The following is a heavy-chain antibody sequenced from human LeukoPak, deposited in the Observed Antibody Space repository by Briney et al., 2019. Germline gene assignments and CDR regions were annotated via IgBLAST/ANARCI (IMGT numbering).Heavy chain of an antibody. J-gene: IGHJ6*02. D-gene: IGHD2/OR15-2a*01. CDR2: IYYSGNT. CDR3: ARAHSIASYYYGVDV. V-gene: IGHV4-39*07. Sequence: SETLSLTCTVSGGSISSSYSYWGWIRQPPGKGLEWIGNIYYSGNTYYSPSLTSRVTLSVDTSENQFSLKLSSVTAADTAVYYCARAHSIASYYYGVDVWGQGTAVTVSS. CDR1: GGSISSSYSY.